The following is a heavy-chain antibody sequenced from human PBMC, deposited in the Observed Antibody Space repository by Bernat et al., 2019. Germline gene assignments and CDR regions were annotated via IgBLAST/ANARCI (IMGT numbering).Heavy chain of an antibody. V-gene: IGHV1-46*01. CDR2: INPSGGST. CDR3: ASGPRVTGTTFVHYVMDV. Sequence: QVQLVQSGAEVKKPGASVKVSCKASGYTFTSYYMHWVRQAPGQGLEWMGIINPSGGSTSYAQKFQGRATMTRDTSTSTVYMELSSLRSEDTAVYYCASGPRVTGTTFVHYVMDVWGQGTTVTVSS. J-gene: IGHJ6*02. D-gene: IGHD1-7*01. CDR1: GYTFTSYY.